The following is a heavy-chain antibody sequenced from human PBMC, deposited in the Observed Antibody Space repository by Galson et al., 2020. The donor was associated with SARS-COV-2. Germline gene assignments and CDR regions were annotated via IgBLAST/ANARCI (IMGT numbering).Heavy chain of an antibody. Sequence: GESLKISCAASGFTVSSNYMSWVRQAPGKGLEWVSVIYRGGSTYYADSVKGRFTISRHNSKNTLYLQMNSLRAEDTAVYYCARSYGDFYFDYWGQGTLVTVSS. CDR3: ARSYGDFYFDY. V-gene: IGHV3-53*04. D-gene: IGHD4-17*01. J-gene: IGHJ4*02. CDR1: GFTVSSNY. CDR2: IYRGGST.